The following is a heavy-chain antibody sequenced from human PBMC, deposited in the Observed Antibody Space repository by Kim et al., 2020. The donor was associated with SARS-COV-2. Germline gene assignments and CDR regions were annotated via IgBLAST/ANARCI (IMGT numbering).Heavy chain of an antibody. Sequence: SVKVSCKASGGTFSSYAISWVRQAPGQGLEWMGGIIPIFGTANYAQKFQGRVTITADESTSTAYMELSSLRSEDTAMYYCARGRAYSSSWCLQHWGQGTLVTVSS. V-gene: IGHV1-69*13. CDR2: IIPIFGTA. CDR3: ARGRAYSSSWCLQH. CDR1: GGTFSSYA. J-gene: IGHJ1*01. D-gene: IGHD6-13*01.